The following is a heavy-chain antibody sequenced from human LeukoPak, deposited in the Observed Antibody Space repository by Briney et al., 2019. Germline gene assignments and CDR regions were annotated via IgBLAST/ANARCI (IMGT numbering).Heavy chain of an antibody. Sequence: SVTVSCKASGGTFSSYAISWVRQAPGQGLEWMGRIIPILGIANYAQKFQGRVTITADKSTSTAYMELSSLRSEDTAVYYCARERTTGLRDYWGQGTLVTVSS. CDR3: ARERTTGLRDY. D-gene: IGHD4-11*01. V-gene: IGHV1-69*04. CDR2: IIPILGIA. J-gene: IGHJ4*02. CDR1: GGTFSSYA.